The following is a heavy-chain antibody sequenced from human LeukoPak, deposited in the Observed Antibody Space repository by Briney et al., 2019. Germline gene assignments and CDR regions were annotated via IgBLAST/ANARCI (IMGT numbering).Heavy chain of an antibody. J-gene: IGHJ4*02. Sequence: ASVKVSCKASGGTFSSYAISWVRQAPGQGLEWMGGIIPIFGTANYAQKFQGRVTITTDESTSTAYMELSSLRSEDTAVYYCARSNYPRYYFDYWGQGTLVTVSS. CDR1: GGTFSSYA. V-gene: IGHV1-69*05. CDR2: IIPIFGTA. D-gene: IGHD4-11*01. CDR3: ARSNYPRYYFDY.